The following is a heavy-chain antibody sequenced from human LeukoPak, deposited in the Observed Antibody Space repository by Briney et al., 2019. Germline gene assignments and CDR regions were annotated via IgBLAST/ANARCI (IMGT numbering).Heavy chain of an antibody. CDR3: TRDRAHGTQDY. J-gene: IGHJ4*02. Sequence: SETLSLTCAVSGGSFTDYFWGWIRQPPGKGLEWIGSIYYSGRTFYNPSLKNRVSISLDTSKGQFSLNLDSVTAADTAVYFCTRDRAHGTQDYWGQGTLVTVS. V-gene: IGHV4-39*07. CDR1: GGSFTDYF. D-gene: IGHD1-26*01. CDR2: IYYSGRT.